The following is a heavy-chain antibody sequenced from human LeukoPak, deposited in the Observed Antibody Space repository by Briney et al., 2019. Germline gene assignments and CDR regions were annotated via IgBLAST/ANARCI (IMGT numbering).Heavy chain of an antibody. D-gene: IGHD2-2*01. J-gene: IGHJ6*04. CDR2: IYYSGST. CDR3: ARGYCSSTSCYARSYYYYYGMDV. Sequence: PSETLSLTCTVSGGSISSGGYYWSWIRQHPGKGLEWIGYIYYSGSTYYNPSLKSRVTISVDTSKNQFSPKLSSVTAADTAVYYCARGYCSSTSCYARSYYYYYGMDVWGKGTTVTVSS. V-gene: IGHV4-31*03. CDR1: GGSISSGGYY.